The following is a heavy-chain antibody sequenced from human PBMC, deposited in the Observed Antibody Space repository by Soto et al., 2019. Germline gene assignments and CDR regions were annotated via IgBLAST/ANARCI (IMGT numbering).Heavy chain of an antibody. V-gene: IGHV4-30-4*01. CDR3: ARGAYSSSWYSGGVDY. D-gene: IGHD6-13*01. CDR2: IYYSGST. J-gene: IGHJ4*02. Sequence: QVQLQESGPGLVKPSQTLSLTCTVSGGSISSGDYYWSWIRQPPGKGLEWIGYIYYSGSTYYNPSLKSRVTIPVDTSKNQFSLKLSSVTAADTAVYYCARGAYSSSWYSGGVDYWGQGTLVTVSS. CDR1: GGSISSGDYY.